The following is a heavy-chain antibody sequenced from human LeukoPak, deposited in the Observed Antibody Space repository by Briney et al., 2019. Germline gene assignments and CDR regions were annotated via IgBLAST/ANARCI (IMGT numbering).Heavy chain of an antibody. CDR2: IYPSDSDT. Sequence: GESLKISCKGSGYSFTSYWIGWVRHMPGKGLEWMGIIYPSDSDTRYSPSFQGQVTISADKSISTAYLQWSSLKASDTAMYYCARQRRNGGIAASNDAFDIWGQGTMVTVSS. D-gene: IGHD6-13*01. J-gene: IGHJ3*02. V-gene: IGHV5-51*01. CDR1: GYSFTSYW. CDR3: ARQRRNGGIAASNDAFDI.